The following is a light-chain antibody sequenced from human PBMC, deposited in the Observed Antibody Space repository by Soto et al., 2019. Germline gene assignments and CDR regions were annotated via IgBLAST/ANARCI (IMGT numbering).Light chain of an antibody. V-gene: IGKV1-12*02. CDR2: GAS. CDR1: HDVRSW. Sequence: DIPMTQSPSSVSASVGDRVTISCRASHDVRSWLAWYQQKPGKAPNLLIYGASTLQSGAPSRFSGSGSGTDFPPTISSLQPEDFASYYCQQANGDPWTFGQGTKVEIK. J-gene: IGKJ1*01. CDR3: QQANGDPWT.